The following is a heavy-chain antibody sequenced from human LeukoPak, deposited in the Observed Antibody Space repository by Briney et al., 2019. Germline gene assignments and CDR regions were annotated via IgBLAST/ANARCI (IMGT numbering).Heavy chain of an antibody. CDR3: ARRLSADAFDI. CDR2: IYPGDSDT. V-gene: IGHV5-51*01. Sequence: GDSLKISCKGSGYTFTTYWIGWVRQMPGKGLECMGIIYPGDSDTRHSPSFQGQVTISADKSISTAYLQWSSLKASDTAIYYCARRLSADAFDIWGQGTMVTDSS. CDR1: GYTFTTYW. D-gene: IGHD2-2*01. J-gene: IGHJ3*02.